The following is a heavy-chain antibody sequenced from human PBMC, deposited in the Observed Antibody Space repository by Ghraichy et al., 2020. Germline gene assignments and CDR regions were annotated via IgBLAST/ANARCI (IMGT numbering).Heavy chain of an antibody. V-gene: IGHV4-59*01. D-gene: IGHD1-14*01. CDR1: GGSISTYY. J-gene: IGHJ4*02. CDR3: VGSYRSRLDY. Sequence: SETLSLTCTISGGSISTYYWSWVRQPPGKGLEWIGYIYYTGSTNYNPSLKSRVTISVDTSTNQFSLKLNSVTAADTAVYYCVGSYRSRLDYWAQGNLVTVSS. CDR2: IYYTGST.